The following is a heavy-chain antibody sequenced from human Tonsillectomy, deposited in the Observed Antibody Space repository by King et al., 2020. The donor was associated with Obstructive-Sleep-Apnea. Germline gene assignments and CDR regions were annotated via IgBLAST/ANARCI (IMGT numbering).Heavy chain of an antibody. D-gene: IGHD6-6*01. CDR2: ISGSGGST. J-gene: IGHJ6*02. V-gene: IGHV3-23*04. Sequence: VQLVESGGGLVQPGGSLRLSCAASGFTFSSYAMGWVRQAPGKGLEWVPAISGSGGSTYYADSVKGRFTISRDNSKNTLYLQMNSLRAEDTAVYYCAKDLLEYSSSWVVDYYYGMDVWGQGTTVTVSS. CDR3: AKDLLEYSSSWVVDYYYGMDV. CDR1: GFTFSSYA.